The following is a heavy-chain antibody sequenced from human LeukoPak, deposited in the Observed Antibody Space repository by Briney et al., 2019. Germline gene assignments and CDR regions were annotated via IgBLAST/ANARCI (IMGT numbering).Heavy chain of an antibody. Sequence: SETLSLTCTVSGGSISSYYWSWIRQPPGKGLEWIGSIYYSGSTYYNPFLKSRVSMSVDTSKNQFSLKLTSVTAADTAVYYCARLQYYYGMDVWGQGTTVTVSS. V-gene: IGHV4-39*01. J-gene: IGHJ6*02. CDR1: GGSISSYY. CDR2: IYYSGST. CDR3: ARLQYYYGMDV. D-gene: IGHD2/OR15-2a*01.